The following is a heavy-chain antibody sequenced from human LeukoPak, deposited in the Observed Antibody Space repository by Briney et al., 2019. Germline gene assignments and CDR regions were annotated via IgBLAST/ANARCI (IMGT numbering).Heavy chain of an antibody. Sequence: ASVKVSCKASGYTFTGYYMHWVRQAPGQGLEWMGWINPNSGGTNYAQKFQGRVTMTRDTSISTAYMELSRLRSDDTAVYYCARDLAPSGCSGGSCYSTPSVDYWGQGTLVTVSS. CDR3: ARDLAPSGCSGGSCYSTPSVDY. CDR1: GYTFTGYY. J-gene: IGHJ4*02. CDR2: INPNSGGT. D-gene: IGHD2-15*01. V-gene: IGHV1-2*02.